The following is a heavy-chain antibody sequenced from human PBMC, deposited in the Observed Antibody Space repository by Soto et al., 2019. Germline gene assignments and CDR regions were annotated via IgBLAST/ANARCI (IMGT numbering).Heavy chain of an antibody. CDR2: IYHSGGT. CDR1: GDSFTNTNW. Sequence: QVQLQESGPGLLKPSETLSLTCTVSGDSFTNTNWWSWVRQSPGQGLEWIREIYHSGGTNYNQSRRIRLTMSIDKTKNEFSLKLNSVAATDTAVYYCAKRSLRRLRFLEAHWGQGTLVTVSS. J-gene: IGHJ4*02. CDR3: AKRSLRRLRFLEAH. D-gene: IGHD3-3*01. V-gene: IGHV4-4*02.